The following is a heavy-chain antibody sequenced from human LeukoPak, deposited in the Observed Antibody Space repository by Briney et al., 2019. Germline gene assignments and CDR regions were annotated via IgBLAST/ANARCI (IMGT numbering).Heavy chain of an antibody. CDR1: GFTFDDYA. Sequence: GRSLRLSCAASGFTFDDYAMHWVRQAPGKGLEWVSGISWSSGSIGYADSEKGRFTISRDNAKNSLYLQMNSLRAEDTALYYCAKLKGHFDYWGQGTLVTVSS. CDR2: ISWSSGSI. CDR3: AKLKGHFDY. J-gene: IGHJ4*02. V-gene: IGHV3-9*01.